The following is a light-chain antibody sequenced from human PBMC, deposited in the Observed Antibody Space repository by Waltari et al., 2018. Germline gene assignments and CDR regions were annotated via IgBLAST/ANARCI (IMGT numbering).Light chain of an antibody. J-gene: IGKJ3*01. Sequence: EIVLTQSPGTLSLSPGERATLSCRASQSVSNNYLAWYQQKPGQAPRPRIDGASSMATDIADMFSGSGSGTDFTRTISRLGPEDFAVYYCQQYGSSPYTTFGPGTKVDIK. CDR2: GAS. CDR3: QQYGSSPYTT. V-gene: IGKV3-20*01. CDR1: QSVSNNY.